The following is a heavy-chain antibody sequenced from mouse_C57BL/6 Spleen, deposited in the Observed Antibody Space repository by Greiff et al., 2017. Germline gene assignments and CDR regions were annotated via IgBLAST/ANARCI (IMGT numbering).Heavy chain of an antibody. CDR1: GYSFTGYY. V-gene: IGHV1-42*01. CDR2: INPSTGGT. D-gene: IGHD1-1*01. Sequence: VQLKESGPELVKPGASVKISCKASGYSFTGYYMNWVKQSPEKSLEWIGEINPSTGGTTYNQKFKAKATLTVDKSSSTAYMQLKSLTSEDSAVYYCAREAATTVVATRAMDYWGQGTSVTVSS. CDR3: AREAATTVVATRAMDY. J-gene: IGHJ4*01.